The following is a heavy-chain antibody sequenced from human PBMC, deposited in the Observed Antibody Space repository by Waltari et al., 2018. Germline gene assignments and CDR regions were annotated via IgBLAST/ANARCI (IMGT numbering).Heavy chain of an antibody. V-gene: IGHV4-39*01. Sequence: WVCIRQPPGQGREWIGTLSYSGATYSSPSLKSRVTISGDTSKNQLSLILGSVTAADTAVYYCATYIGASIGTAAFDVWGQGTMVTVSA. CDR2: LSYSGAT. CDR3: ATYIGASIGTAAFDV. J-gene: IGHJ3*01. D-gene: IGHD5-12*01.